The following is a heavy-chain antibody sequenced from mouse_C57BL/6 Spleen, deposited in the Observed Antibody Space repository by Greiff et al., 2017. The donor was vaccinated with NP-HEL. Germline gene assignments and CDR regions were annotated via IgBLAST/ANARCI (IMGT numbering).Heavy chain of an antibody. J-gene: IGHJ2*01. D-gene: IGHD1-1*01. CDR1: GYSITSGYY. CDR2: ISYDGSN. V-gene: IGHV3-6*01. CDR3: ARGEVYYGSSY. Sequence: EVQVVESGPGLVKPSQSLSLTCSVTGYSITSGYYWNWIRQFPGNKLEWMGYISYDGSNNYNPSLKNRISITRDTSKNQFFLKLNSVTTEDTATYYCARGEVYYGSSYWGQGTTLTVSS.